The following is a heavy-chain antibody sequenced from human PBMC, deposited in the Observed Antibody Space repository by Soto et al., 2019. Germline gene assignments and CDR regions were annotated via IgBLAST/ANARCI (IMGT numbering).Heavy chain of an antibody. Sequence: GGSLRLSCAASGFTFSSYAMSWVRQAPGKGLEWVSAISGSGGSTYCADSVKGRFTTSRDNSKNTLYLQMNSLRAEDTAVYYCAKNVYDFWSGYGPDYYYYYGMDVWGQGTTVTVS. D-gene: IGHD3-3*01. CDR2: ISGSGGST. CDR1: GFTFSSYA. V-gene: IGHV3-23*01. CDR3: AKNVYDFWSGYGPDYYYYYGMDV. J-gene: IGHJ6*02.